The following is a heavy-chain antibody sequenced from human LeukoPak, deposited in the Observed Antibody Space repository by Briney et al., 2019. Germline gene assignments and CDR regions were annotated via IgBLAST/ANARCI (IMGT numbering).Heavy chain of an antibody. Sequence: SETLSLTCAVYGGSFSGYYWSWIRQPPGKGLEWIGEINHSGSTNYNPSLQSRVTISVDTSKNQFSLKLSSVTAADTAVYYCAREVTVTTLEKNWFDPWGQGTLVTVSS. J-gene: IGHJ5*02. V-gene: IGHV4-34*01. CDR3: AREVTVTTLEKNWFDP. CDR2: INHSGST. CDR1: GGSFSGYY. D-gene: IGHD4-11*01.